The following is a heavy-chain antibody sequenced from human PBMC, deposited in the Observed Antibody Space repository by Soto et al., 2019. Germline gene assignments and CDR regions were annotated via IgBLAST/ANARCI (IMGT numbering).Heavy chain of an antibody. V-gene: IGHV2-5*02. CDR3: AHSYSMVRGVIVFDY. CDR2: IYWDDDK. CDR1: GFSLSSSGVG. Sequence: QITLKESGPTLVKPTQTLTLTCTFSGFSLSSSGVGVGWIRQPPGKALEWLTLIYWDDDKRYSPSLKHRLTITKDTSKTQEVLKMINVNPVDTATYYCAHSYSMVRGVIVFDYWGQGTLVTVSS. D-gene: IGHD3-10*01. J-gene: IGHJ4*02.